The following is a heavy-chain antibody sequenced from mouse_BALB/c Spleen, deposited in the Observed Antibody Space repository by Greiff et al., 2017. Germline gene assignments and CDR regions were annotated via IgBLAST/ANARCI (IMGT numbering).Heavy chain of an antibody. CDR1: GFTFSSYG. Sequence: EVMLVESGGGLVQPGGSLKLSCAASGFTFSSYGMSWVRQTPDKRLELVATINSNGGSTYYPDSVKGRFTISRDNAKNTLYLQMSSLKSEDTAMYYCARDRVYGHYAMDYWGQGTSVTVSS. CDR3: ARDRVYGHYAMDY. V-gene: IGHV5-6-3*01. J-gene: IGHJ4*01. D-gene: IGHD1-1*02. CDR2: INSNGGST.